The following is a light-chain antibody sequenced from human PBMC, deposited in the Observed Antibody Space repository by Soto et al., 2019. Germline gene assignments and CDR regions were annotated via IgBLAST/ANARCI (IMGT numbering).Light chain of an antibody. CDR1: QGIDTS. Sequence: ILLYQSPSSLSASVGDRVTITCRASQGIDTSLAWYQQKPGKAPKLLIYAASNFQSGVPSRFSGSGSGTHFTLTISSLQPEDFATYYCQQLHGYPITFGQGTRLEIK. CDR3: QQLHGYPIT. J-gene: IGKJ5*01. CDR2: AAS. V-gene: IGKV1-9*01.